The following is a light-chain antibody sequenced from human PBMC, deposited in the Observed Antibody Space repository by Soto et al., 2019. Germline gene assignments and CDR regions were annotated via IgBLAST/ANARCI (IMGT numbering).Light chain of an antibody. CDR1: SSDVGAYHS. V-gene: IGLV2-14*03. CDR3: TSFTDTGTVI. CDR2: DVS. Sequence: QSALTQPASVTGSPGQAFAISCTGTSSDVGAYHSVSWYQQHPGKPPKLFFFDVSNRPSGVSDRFSGSKSGNTASLTIFGPQAEDEADYYCTSFTDTGTVIFGGGTKVTVL. J-gene: IGLJ2*01.